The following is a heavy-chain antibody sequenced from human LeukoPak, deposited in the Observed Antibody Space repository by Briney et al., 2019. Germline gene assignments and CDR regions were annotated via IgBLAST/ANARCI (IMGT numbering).Heavy chain of an antibody. CDR1: GYSISSGYY. J-gene: IGHJ4*02. D-gene: IGHD1-26*01. Sequence: SETLSLTCTVSGYSISSGYYWGWIRQPPGKGLEWIGSIYHSGSTYYNPSLKSRVTISVDTSKNQFSLKLSSVTAADTAVYYCASLSSGSFDYWGQGTLVTVSS. CDR2: IYHSGST. V-gene: IGHV4-38-2*02. CDR3: ASLSSGSFDY.